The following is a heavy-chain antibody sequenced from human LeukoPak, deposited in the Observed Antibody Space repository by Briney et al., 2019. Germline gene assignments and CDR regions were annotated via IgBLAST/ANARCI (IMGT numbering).Heavy chain of an antibody. CDR2: ISGSGDST. CDR3: AKDPTDY. V-gene: IGHV3-23*01. J-gene: IGHJ4*02. Sequence: PGGSLRLSCAASGFTFSRYAMSWVRQAPGKGLEWVSAISGSGDSTYYADSVKGRFTISRDNSENTVYLQMNSLRVEDTAVYYCAKDPTDYWGQGTLVTVSS. CDR1: GFTFSRYA.